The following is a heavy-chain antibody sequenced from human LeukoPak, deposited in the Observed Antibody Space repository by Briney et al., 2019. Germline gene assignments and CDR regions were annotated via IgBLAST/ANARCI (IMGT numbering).Heavy chain of an antibody. J-gene: IGHJ6*02. CDR3: ATVGATPYYYYGMDV. CDR1: GFTFDDYA. V-gene: IGHV3-9*01. Sequence: GGSLRLSCAASGFTFDDYAMHWVRQAPGKGLEWVSGISWNSGTIGYADSVKGRFTISRDNAKNSLYLQMNGLRAEDTAVYYCATVGATPYYYYGMDVWGQGTTVTVSS. D-gene: IGHD1-26*01. CDR2: ISWNSGTI.